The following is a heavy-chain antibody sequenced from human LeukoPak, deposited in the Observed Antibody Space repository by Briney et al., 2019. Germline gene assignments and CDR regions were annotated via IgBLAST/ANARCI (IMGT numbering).Heavy chain of an antibody. V-gene: IGHV5-51*01. Sequence: GESLKISCQGSGYSFSNYWIGWVRQMPGKGLEWMGIIYPGDSDTRYSPSFQGQVTISADKSISTAYLQWSSLKASDTAMYYCARRDSSSMNWFDPWGQGTLVTVSS. D-gene: IGHD6-13*01. CDR1: GYSFSNYW. CDR3: ARRDSSSMNWFDP. CDR2: IYPGDSDT. J-gene: IGHJ5*02.